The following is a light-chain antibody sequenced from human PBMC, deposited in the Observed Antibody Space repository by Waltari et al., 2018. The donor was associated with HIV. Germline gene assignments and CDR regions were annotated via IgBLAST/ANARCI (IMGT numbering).Light chain of an antibody. CDR2: EVT. V-gene: IGLV2-8*01. J-gene: IGLJ2*01. CDR3: SSYAGNIFL. CDR1: SSDVGGYNY. Sequence: QSALTQPPSASGSPGQSVTISCTGSSSDVGGYNYVSWYQQYPGKAPKLMISEVTKRPSGVPDRFSGSKSGNTASLTVSGLRAEDEAEYYCSSYAGNIFLFGGGTKLTVL.